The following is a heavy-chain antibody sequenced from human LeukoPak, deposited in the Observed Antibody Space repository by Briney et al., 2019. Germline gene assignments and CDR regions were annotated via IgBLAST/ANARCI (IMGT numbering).Heavy chain of an antibody. J-gene: IGHJ4*02. Sequence: ASVKVSCKASGYTLTSYGISWVRQAPGQGLEWMGWISAYNGNTNYAQKLQGRVTMTTDTSTSTAYMELRSLRSDDTAVYYCARLSFSSSWYDRGLDYWGQGTLVTVSS. D-gene: IGHD6-13*01. CDR3: ARLSFSSSWYDRGLDY. CDR2: ISAYNGNT. V-gene: IGHV1-18*01. CDR1: GYTLTSYG.